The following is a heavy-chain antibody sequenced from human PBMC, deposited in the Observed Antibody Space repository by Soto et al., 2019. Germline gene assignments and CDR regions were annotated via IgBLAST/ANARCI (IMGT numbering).Heavy chain of an antibody. J-gene: IGHJ6*02. V-gene: IGHV3-21*05. D-gene: IGHD2-8*01. CDR3: ARSPLHTNSPYGMEV. Sequence: WGSLRLSCAASGFTVRSYSMNWFLQAPGKGLEWVSYISSSSSYIYYADSVKGRFTISRDNAKNSLYLQMTNMDPVDTATYYCARSPLHTNSPYGMEVWVQGTTVTVSS. CDR2: ISSSSSYI. CDR1: GFTVRSYS.